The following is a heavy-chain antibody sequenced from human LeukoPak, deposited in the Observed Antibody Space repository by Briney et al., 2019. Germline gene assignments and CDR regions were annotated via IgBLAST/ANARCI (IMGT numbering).Heavy chain of an antibody. CDR1: GFTFSSYW. Sequence: GGSLRLSCAASGFTFSSYWMHWVRQAPGKGLVWVSRINSDGSSTSYADSVKGRFTISRDNSKNTLYLQMNSLRAEDTAVYYCARHLASSSWGNYYYGMDVWGQGTTVTVSS. D-gene: IGHD6-13*01. CDR3: ARHLASSSWGNYYYGMDV. CDR2: INSDGSST. V-gene: IGHV3-74*01. J-gene: IGHJ6*02.